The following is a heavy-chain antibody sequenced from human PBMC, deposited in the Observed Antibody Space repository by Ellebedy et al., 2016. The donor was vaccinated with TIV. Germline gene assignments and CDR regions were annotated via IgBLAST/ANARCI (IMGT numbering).Heavy chain of an antibody. Sequence: GESLKISCSASGFTFSSYAMHWVRQAPGKGLEYVSAISSNGGSTYYADSVKGRFTISRDNSKNTLYLQMNSLRAEDTALYYCAKGWRYADSSSWFDYWGQGTLVTVSS. V-gene: IGHV3-64D*06. CDR2: ISSNGGST. CDR3: AKGWRYADSSSWFDY. D-gene: IGHD6-13*01. J-gene: IGHJ4*02. CDR1: GFTFSSYA.